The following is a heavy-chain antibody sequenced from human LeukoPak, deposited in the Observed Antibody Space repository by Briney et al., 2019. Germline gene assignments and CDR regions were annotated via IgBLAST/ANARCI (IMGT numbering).Heavy chain of an antibody. J-gene: IGHJ6*03. CDR1: GYTFTGYY. CDR3: ARDSRITIFGVVIYYYYYMDV. V-gene: IGHV1-2*02. CDR2: INPNSGGT. Sequence: ASVKVSCKASGYTFTGYYMHWVRRAPGQGLEWMGWINPNSGGTNYAQKFQGRDTMTRDTSISTAYMELSRLRSDDTAVYYCARDSRITIFGVVIYYYYYMDVWGKGTTVTVSS. D-gene: IGHD3-3*01.